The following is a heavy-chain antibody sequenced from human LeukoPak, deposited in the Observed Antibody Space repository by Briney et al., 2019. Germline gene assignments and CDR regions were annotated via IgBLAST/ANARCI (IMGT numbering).Heavy chain of an antibody. D-gene: IGHD1/OR15-1a*01. CDR1: GYTFTTYD. J-gene: IGHJ4*02. CDR2: ISAYNGYT. Sequence: ASVKVSCKTSGYTFTTYDINWVRQAPGQGLEWVGRISAYNGYTNYGQKFQGRVTMTTDTSTNTAYMELRSLRSDDTAVYYCARVGTGTRSLDSWGQGTLVTVSS. CDR3: ARVGTGTRSLDS. V-gene: IGHV1-18*01.